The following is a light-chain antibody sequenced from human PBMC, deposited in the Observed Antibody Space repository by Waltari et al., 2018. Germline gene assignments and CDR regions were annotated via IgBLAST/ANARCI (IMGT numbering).Light chain of an antibody. J-gene: IGKJ2*03. V-gene: IGKV1-39*01. CDR1: RNINNY. CDR3: QQSYSTLR. CDR2: DAS. Sequence: DIQMTQSPSSVSAYVGDRVTISCRASRNINNYLNWYQQKPGKAPNLLIYDASSLQSGVPSRFSGSGSGTEFTLIISGLQPKDFATYYCQQSYSTLRFGQGTKVEI.